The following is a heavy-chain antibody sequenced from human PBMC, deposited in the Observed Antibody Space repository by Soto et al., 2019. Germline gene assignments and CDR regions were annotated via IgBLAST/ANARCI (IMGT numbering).Heavy chain of an antibody. CDR1: GFTLSGSA. D-gene: IGHD3-3*01. Sequence: GGSLRLSCAASGFTLSGSAVHWVRQASGKGLEWVGRIRSKANSYATAHAASVQGRFTISRDDSKNTAWLQMNSLKTDDTAVYYCTINGYTNYDPDYWGQGTLVTVSS. CDR3: TINGYTNYDPDY. CDR2: IRSKANSYAT. J-gene: IGHJ4*02. V-gene: IGHV3-73*01.